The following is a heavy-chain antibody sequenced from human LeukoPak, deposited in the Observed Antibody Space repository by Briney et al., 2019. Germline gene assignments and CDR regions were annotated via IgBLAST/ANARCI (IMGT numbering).Heavy chain of an antibody. CDR1: GFTFSSYA. CDR3: AKSPSITRVRGVIPFDY. J-gene: IGHJ4*02. CDR2: ISGSGGST. V-gene: IGHV3-23*01. D-gene: IGHD3-10*01. Sequence: PGGSLRLSCAASGFTFSSYAMSWVRQAPGKGLEWVSAISGSGGSTYYADSVKGRFTISRDNSKNTLYLQMNSLRAEDTAVYYCAKSPSITRVRGVIPFDYWGQGTLVTVSS.